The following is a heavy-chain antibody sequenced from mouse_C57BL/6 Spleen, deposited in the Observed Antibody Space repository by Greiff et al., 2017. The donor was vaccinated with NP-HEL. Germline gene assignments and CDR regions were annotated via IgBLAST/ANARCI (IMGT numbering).Heavy chain of an antibody. CDR1: GYTFTSYG. V-gene: IGHV1-81*01. Sequence: QVQLKQSGAELARPGASVKLSCKASGYTFTSYGISWVKQRTGQGLEWIGEIYPRSGNTYYNEKFKGKATLTSDKSSSTAYMELRSLTSEDSAVDFCARCYRDAMDYWGQGTSVPVSS. CDR2: IYPRSGNT. D-gene: IGHD2-14*01. CDR3: ARCYRDAMDY. J-gene: IGHJ4*01.